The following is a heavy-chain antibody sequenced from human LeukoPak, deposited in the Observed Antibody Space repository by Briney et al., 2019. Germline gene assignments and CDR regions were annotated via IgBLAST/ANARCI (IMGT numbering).Heavy chain of an antibody. D-gene: IGHD3-22*01. CDR2: IKQDGSEK. Sequence: PGGSLRLSCAASGFTFSSHWMSWVRQAPGKGLEWVANIKQDGSEKYYVDSVKGRFTISRDNAKNSLFLQMNSLRAEDTAVYYCARGEYYYDGGYWGQGTLVTVSS. J-gene: IGHJ4*02. CDR3: ARGEYYYDGGY. CDR1: GFTFSSHW. V-gene: IGHV3-7*04.